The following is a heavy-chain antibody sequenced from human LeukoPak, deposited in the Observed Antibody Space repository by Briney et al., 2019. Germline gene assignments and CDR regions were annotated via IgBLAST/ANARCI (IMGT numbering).Heavy chain of an antibody. Sequence: PSETLSLTCTVSGGSISSYYWSWIRQPPGKGLEWIGYIYYSGSTNYNPSLKSRVTISVDTSKNQFSLKLSSVTAADTAVYYRARWVLGTGKNDYYYYMDVRGKRTTGTVSS. CDR2: IYYSGST. V-gene: IGHV4-59*12. J-gene: IGHJ6*03. CDR3: ARWVLGTGKNDYYYYMDV. CDR1: GGSISSYY. D-gene: IGHD7-27*01.